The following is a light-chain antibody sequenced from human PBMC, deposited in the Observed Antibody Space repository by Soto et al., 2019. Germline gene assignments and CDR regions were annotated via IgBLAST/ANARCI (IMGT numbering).Light chain of an antibody. J-gene: IGKJ1*01. V-gene: IGKV4-1*01. CDR1: QSVLYSSNNKNY. CDR2: WAS. CDR3: QQYYSTPPT. Sequence: DIVMTQSPDSLAVSLGERATINCKSSQSVLYSSNNKNYLAWYQQKPGQPPKLLIYWASTRESGVPDRFSGSGYGTDFTLTISSLQAEDVAVYYGQQYYSTPPTFGQGTQVEIK.